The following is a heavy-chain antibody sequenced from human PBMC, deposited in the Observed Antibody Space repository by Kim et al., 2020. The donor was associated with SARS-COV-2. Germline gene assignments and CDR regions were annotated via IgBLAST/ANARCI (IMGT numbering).Heavy chain of an antibody. CDR1: GITFSNYW. V-gene: IGHV3-74*01. CDR3: RLWSSAIDY. D-gene: IGHD3-10*01. J-gene: IGHJ4*02. CDR2: INSNGSYT. Sequence: GGSLRLSCAVSGITFSNYWMHWVRQVPGKGLVWVSRINSNGSYTGYADSVKGRFTISRDNYKSTLFLQRNSLRAADTAVYYLRLWSSAIDYLGQRSLVT.